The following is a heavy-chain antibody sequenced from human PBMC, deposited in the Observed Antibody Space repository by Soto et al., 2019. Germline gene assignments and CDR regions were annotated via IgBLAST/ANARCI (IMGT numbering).Heavy chain of an antibody. Sequence: QVQLVESGGGVVQPGRSLRLSCAASGFTCSSYAMHWVRQDPGKGLEWVAVISYDGSNKYYADSVKGRFTISRDNSKNTLYLQMNSLRAEDTAVYYCARDMYYDSSGYLVYWGQGTLVTVSS. CDR3: ARDMYYDSSGYLVY. CDR2: ISYDGSNK. CDR1: GFTCSSYA. D-gene: IGHD3-22*01. V-gene: IGHV3-30-3*01. J-gene: IGHJ4*02.